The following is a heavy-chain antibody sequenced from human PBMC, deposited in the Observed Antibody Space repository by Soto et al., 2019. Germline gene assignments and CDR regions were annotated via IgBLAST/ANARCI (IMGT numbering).Heavy chain of an antibody. J-gene: IGHJ6*02. CDR3: AKDRQNGGMDV. Sequence: QVQLVESGGGVVQPGRSLRLPCAASGFTFSSYGMHWVRQAPGKGLEWVAVISYDGSNKYYADSVKGRFTISRDNSKNTLYLQMNSLRAEDTAVYYCAKDRQNGGMDVWGQGTTVTVSS. CDR1: GFTFSSYG. V-gene: IGHV3-30*18. CDR2: ISYDGSNK.